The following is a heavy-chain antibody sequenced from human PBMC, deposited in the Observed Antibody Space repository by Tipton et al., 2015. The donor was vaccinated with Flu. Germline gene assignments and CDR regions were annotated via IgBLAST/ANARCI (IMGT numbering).Heavy chain of an antibody. CDR1: GFTVSSNY. V-gene: IGHV3-53*01. J-gene: IGHJ3*02. Sequence: SLRLSCAASGFTVSSNYMSWVRQAPGKGLEWVSVIYSGGSTYYADSVKGRFTISRDNSKNTLYPQMNSLRAEDTAVYYCARDALGIGAFDIWGQGTMVTVSS. CDR3: ARDALGIGAFDI. CDR2: IYSGGST. D-gene: IGHD7-27*01.